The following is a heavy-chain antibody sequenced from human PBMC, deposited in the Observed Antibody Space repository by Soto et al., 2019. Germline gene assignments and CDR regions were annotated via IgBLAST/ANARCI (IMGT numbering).Heavy chain of an antibody. V-gene: IGHV2-5*02. J-gene: IGHJ5*02. CDR2: IYWDDEK. D-gene: IGHD2-15*01. Sequence: QITLRESGPTLVQPTQTLTLTCTFSGFSLNTLGEGVGWIRQPPGKALEWLALIYWDDEKRYNPSSATRLTITNDASNCQVVLTLTNMDHADTGTYYCAQRRWVAPNWFDPWGQGIPVTVSS. CDR3: AQRRWVAPNWFDP. CDR1: GFSLNTLGEG.